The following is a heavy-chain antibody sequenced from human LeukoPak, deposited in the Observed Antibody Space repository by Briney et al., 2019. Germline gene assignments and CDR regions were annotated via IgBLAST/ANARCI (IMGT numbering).Heavy chain of an antibody. CDR1: GYTFNGNY. D-gene: IGHD3-10*01. Sequence: ASVKVSCKASGYTFNGNYMHWVRQAPGQGLEWMGWINPNSGGTNYAQKFQGRVTMTRDTSISTAYMELSRLRSDDTAVYYCARVRITMVRGISYFDYWGQGTLVTVSS. CDR2: INPNSGGT. J-gene: IGHJ4*02. CDR3: ARVRITMVRGISYFDY. V-gene: IGHV1-2*02.